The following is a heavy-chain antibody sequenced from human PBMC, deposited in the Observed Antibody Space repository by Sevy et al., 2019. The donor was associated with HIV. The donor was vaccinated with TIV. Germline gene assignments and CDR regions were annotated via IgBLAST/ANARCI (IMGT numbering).Heavy chain of an antibody. CDR1: GFTFSNYA. CDR3: VKEVSECSYSDY. CDR2: ISGSAHRT. J-gene: IGHJ4*02. Sequence: GGSLRLSCAASGFTFSNYAMSWVRQTPGKGLEWVSAISGSAHRTYYTDSVNGLFTISRDNSKNMLFLQMNSLRAEDTAGDYCVKEVSECSYSDYWGQGTLVTVSS. D-gene: IGHD3-10*01. V-gene: IGHV3-23*01.